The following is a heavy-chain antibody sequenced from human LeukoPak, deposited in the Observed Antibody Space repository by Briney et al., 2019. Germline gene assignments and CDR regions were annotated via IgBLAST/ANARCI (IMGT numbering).Heavy chain of an antibody. Sequence: RGSLRLSCAASGFTFNIYEMNWVRQAPGKGLEWVSYITSSGSTIHYADSVKGRFTISRDNAKNSLYLQLSSPRAEDTAVYYCARARCGDDCFPPYYFDYWGQGTLVTVSS. CDR1: GFTFNIYE. V-gene: IGHV3-48*03. J-gene: IGHJ4*02. D-gene: IGHD2-21*02. CDR3: ARARCGDDCFPPYYFDY. CDR2: ITSSGSTI.